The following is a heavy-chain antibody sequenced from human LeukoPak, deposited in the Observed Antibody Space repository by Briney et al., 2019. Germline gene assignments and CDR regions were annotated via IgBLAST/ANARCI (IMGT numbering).Heavy chain of an antibody. V-gene: IGHV3-9*01. CDR3: AKDSGSYSGTFDF. D-gene: IGHD1-26*01. CDR2: ISWNNIAI. CDR1: GFTFDDYA. J-gene: IGHJ4*02. Sequence: GWSLRLSCAAYGFTFDDYALHWVRQAPGKGLEWVSGISWNNIAIGYADSVKGRFTISRDNAKNSLYLQMNSLRAEDTAFYYCAKDSGSYSGTFDFWGQGTLVTVSS.